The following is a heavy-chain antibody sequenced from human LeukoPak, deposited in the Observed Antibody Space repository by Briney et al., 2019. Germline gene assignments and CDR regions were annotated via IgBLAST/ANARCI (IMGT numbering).Heavy chain of an antibody. CDR3: ARGRKMATLWDY. CDR2: IIPILGIA. V-gene: IGHV1-69*04. J-gene: IGHJ4*02. D-gene: IGHD5-24*01. Sequence: ASVKVSCKASGGTFSSYAISWVRQAPGQGLEWMGRIIPILGIANYAQKFQGRVTITADKSTSTAYMELSSLRSDDTAVYYCARGRKMATLWDYWGQGTLVTVSS. CDR1: GGTFSSYA.